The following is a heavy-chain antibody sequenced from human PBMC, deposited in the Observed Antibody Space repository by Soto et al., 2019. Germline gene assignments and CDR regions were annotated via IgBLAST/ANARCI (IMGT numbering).Heavy chain of an antibody. D-gene: IGHD2-15*01. CDR1: GGTFSSYA. CDR3: AVGYCSGGSCHSNWFDP. V-gene: IGHV1-69*12. Sequence: QVQLVQSGAEVKKPGSSVKVSCKASGGTFSSYAISWVRQAPGQGLEWMGGIIPIFGTANYAQKFQGRVTITADESTSTAYMELSSLRSEDTAVYYCAVGYCSGGSCHSNWFDPWGQGTLVTVSS. J-gene: IGHJ5*02. CDR2: IIPIFGTA.